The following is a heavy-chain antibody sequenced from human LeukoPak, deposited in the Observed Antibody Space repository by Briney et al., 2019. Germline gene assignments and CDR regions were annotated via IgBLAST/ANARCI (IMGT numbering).Heavy chain of an antibody. V-gene: IGHV3-7*01. J-gene: IGHJ4*02. CDR1: GFTFSRYW. D-gene: IGHD3-9*01. CDR3: ACGPYDDILPSYFDY. CDR2: IKEDGSEA. Sequence: PGGSLRLSCAAAGFTFSRYWMSWVRQATGKGLECVAKIKEDGSEAHYVDSVKGRFTISRDNSKNSLYLQMNSLRAEDTAVYYCACGPYDDILPSYFDYWGQGTLVTVSS.